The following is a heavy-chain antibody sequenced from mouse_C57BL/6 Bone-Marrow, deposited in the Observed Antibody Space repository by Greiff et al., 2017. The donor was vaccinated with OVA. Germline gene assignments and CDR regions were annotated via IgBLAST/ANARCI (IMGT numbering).Heavy chain of an antibody. CDR1: GFTFSDYG. V-gene: IGHV5-17*01. CDR2: ISRGSSTI. D-gene: IGHD2-14*01. J-gene: IGHJ3*01. Sequence: EVNVVESGGGLVKPGGSLKLSCAASGFTFSDYGMHWVRQAPEKGLEWVAYISRGSSTIYYADTVKGRFTISRDNAKNTLFLQMTSLRSEDTAMYYCAREGGTPYWGQGTLVTVSA. CDR3: AREGGTPY.